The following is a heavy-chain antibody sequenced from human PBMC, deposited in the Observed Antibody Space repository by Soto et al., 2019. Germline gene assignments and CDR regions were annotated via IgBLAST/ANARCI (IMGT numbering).Heavy chain of an antibody. J-gene: IGHJ6*03. D-gene: IGHD5-12*01. Sequence: GGSLRLSCAASGFTFSSYAMSWVRQAPGKGLEWVSAISGSGGSTYYADSVKGRFTISRDNSKNTLYLQMNSLRAEDTAVYYCAKSGIVATTYSYYYYYYMDVWGKGTTVTVSS. CDR1: GFTFSSYA. CDR2: ISGSGGST. CDR3: AKSGIVATTYSYYYYYYMDV. V-gene: IGHV3-23*01.